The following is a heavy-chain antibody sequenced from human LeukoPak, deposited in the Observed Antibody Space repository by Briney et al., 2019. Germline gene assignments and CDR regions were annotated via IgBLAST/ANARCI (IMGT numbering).Heavy chain of an antibody. D-gene: IGHD3-10*01. Sequence: GGSLRLSCAASGFTVSGNYMSWVRQAPGKGLEWVSVLYSGGSTYYADSVRGRFTISRDNSKNTLYLQMNSLRAEDTAVYYCARGLDTMVRGVILDYWGQGTLVTVSS. V-gene: IGHV3-66*02. J-gene: IGHJ4*02. CDR1: GFTVSGNY. CDR3: ARGLDTMVRGVILDY. CDR2: LYSGGST.